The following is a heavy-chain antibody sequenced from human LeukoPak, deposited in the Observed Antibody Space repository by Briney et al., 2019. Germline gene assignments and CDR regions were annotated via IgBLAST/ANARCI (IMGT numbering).Heavy chain of an antibody. CDR1: GYSISSGYY. J-gene: IGHJ4*02. D-gene: IGHD6-13*01. V-gene: IGHV4-38-2*02. Sequence: PSETLSLTCTVSGYSISSGYYWGWIRQPPGKGLEWIGSIYHSGSTYYNPSLKSRVTISVDTSKNQFSLKLSSVTAADTAVYYCARDGQQQLVGLDYWGQGTLVTVSS. CDR3: ARDGQQQLVGLDY. CDR2: IYHSGST.